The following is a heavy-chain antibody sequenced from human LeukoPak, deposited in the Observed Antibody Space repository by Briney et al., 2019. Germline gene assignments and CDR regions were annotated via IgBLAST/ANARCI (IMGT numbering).Heavy chain of an antibody. CDR2: INPNSGDT. J-gene: IGHJ6*02. D-gene: IGHD2-15*01. V-gene: IGHV1-2*02. CDR3: ARDRIATPLLGSMDV. CDR1: GYTFTGSY. Sequence: ASVKVSCKASGYTFTGSYMHWVRQAPGQGLEWMGWINPNSGDTKYAQRFQDRVTLTRDTSIRTAYMALSRLRSDDTAFYYCARDRIATPLLGSMDVWGQGTTVTVSS.